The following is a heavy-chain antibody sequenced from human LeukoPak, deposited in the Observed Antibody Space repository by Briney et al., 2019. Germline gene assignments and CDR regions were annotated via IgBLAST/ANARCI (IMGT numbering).Heavy chain of an antibody. J-gene: IGHJ4*02. CDR1: GFTFSSYA. V-gene: IGHV3-23*01. D-gene: IGHD4-23*01. CDR3: ARKFAYGGNGFPTGFDY. Sequence: GGSLRLSCAASGFTFSSYAMSWVRQAPGKGLEWVSAISGSGGSTYYADSVKGRFTISRDNSKNTLYLQMNSLRAEDTAVYYCARKFAYGGNGFPTGFDYWGQGTLVTVSS. CDR2: ISGSGGST.